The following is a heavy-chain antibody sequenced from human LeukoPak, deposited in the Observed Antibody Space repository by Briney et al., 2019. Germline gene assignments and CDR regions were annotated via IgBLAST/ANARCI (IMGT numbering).Heavy chain of an antibody. Sequence: SQTLSLTCAISGNSVSSNSAAWNWIRQSPSRGLEWLGRTYYRSKWNKNYAASVKSRITINPDTSKNQLSLQLNSVTPEDTAVYYCARGYMGTTDYWGQGTLVIVSS. CDR3: ARGYMGTTDY. CDR2: TYYRSKWNK. V-gene: IGHV6-1*01. D-gene: IGHD1-7*01. J-gene: IGHJ4*02. CDR1: GNSVSSNSAA.